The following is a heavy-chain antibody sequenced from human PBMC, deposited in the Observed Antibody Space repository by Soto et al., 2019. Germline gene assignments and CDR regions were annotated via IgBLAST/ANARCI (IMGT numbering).Heavy chain of an antibody. V-gene: IGHV3-30*18. CDR1: GFTFSSYG. CDR2: ISYDGSNK. J-gene: IGHJ5*02. CDR3: ANVGDPLPRGFDP. Sequence: QVQLVESGGGVVQPGRSLRLSCEASGFTFSSYGMHWVRQAPGKGLEWVAVISYDGSNKYYADSVKGRFTISRDNSKNTLYLQMNSLRAEDTAVYYCANVGDPLPRGFDPWGQGTLGTVSS. D-gene: IGHD4-17*01.